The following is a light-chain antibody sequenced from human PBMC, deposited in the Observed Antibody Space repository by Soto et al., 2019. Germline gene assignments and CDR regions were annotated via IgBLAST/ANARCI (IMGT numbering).Light chain of an antibody. CDR3: QNYNNWPPWT. Sequence: EIVMTQSPATLSVSPGERATLSCRASQSVSSNLAWYQQKPGQAPRLLIYGASTRATCIPARFSGSGSGTEFTLTISSLQSEDFAIYYCQNYNNWPPWTFGQGTKVEIK. J-gene: IGKJ1*01. V-gene: IGKV3-15*01. CDR2: GAS. CDR1: QSVSSN.